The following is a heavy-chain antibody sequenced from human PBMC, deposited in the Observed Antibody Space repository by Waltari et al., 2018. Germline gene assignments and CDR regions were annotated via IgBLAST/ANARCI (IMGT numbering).Heavy chain of an antibody. D-gene: IGHD3-9*01. CDR2: IKNMAHGHAT. Sequence: VQLVESGGGWIQSGGSLRLACAASGLSCSDHYMDWVRQAPGKGLEWVGRIKNMAHGHATDYAASVRGRFTISRDNSRASLFLEMNSLQTEDTAVYYCVRDDWGLDYWGQGTLVTVSS. J-gene: IGHJ4*02. V-gene: IGHV3-72*01. CDR3: VRDDWGLDY. CDR1: GLSCSDHY.